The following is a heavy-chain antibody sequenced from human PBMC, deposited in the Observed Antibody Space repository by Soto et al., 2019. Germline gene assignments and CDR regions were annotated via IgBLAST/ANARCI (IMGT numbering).Heavy chain of an antibody. CDR1: GGTFSTYT. V-gene: IGHV1-69*04. J-gene: IGHJ5*02. CDR2: IIPIIVII. CDR3: AGDPDSHYNDSHASSYP. Sequence: SVKVSCKASGGTFSTYTITWVRQAPGQGLEWMGRIIPIIVIINYAQKFQGRVTISADKFTGTAYMELTGLRSDDTAVYYCAGDPDSHYNDSHASSYPWGQGTLVTVSS. D-gene: IGHD4-4*01.